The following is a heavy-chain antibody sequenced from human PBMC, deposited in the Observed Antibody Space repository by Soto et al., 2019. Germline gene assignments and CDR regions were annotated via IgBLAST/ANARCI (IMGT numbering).Heavy chain of an antibody. CDR1: GFIFDNFG. Sequence: GGSLRRSCSASGFIFDNFGMSWVRQAPGKGLEWISSISGSGFKKYYADSVKGRFTISRDNSKSTVYLELNNLSAEDTAVYHCAKNQGVELVPLATVDWFDPWGQGSVVTVSS. CDR3: AKNQGVELVPLATVDWFDP. J-gene: IGHJ5*02. D-gene: IGHD1-26*01. CDR2: ISGSGFKK. V-gene: IGHV3-23*01.